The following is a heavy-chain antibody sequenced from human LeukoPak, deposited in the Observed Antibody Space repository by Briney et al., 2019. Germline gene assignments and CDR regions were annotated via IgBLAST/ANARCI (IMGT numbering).Heavy chain of an antibody. V-gene: IGHV3-48*03. J-gene: IGHJ4*02. CDR1: GFTFSSYE. CDR2: ISSSGSTI. CDR3: AREGGYSGYDFDY. D-gene: IGHD5-12*01. Sequence: PGGSLRLSCAASGFTFSSYEMNWVRQAPGKGLEWVSYISSSGSTIYYADSVKGRFTISRDNAKNSLCLQMNSLRAEDTAVYYCAREGGYSGYDFDYWGQGTLVTVSS.